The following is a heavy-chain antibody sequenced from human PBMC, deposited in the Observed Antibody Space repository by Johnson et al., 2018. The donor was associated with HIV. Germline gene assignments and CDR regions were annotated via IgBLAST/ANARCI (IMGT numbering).Heavy chain of an antibody. CDR2: ISYDGSNK. CDR1: GFTFSSYA. Sequence: QMQLVESGGGVVQPGRSLRLSCAASGFTFSSYAMHWVRQAPGKGLEWVAVISYDGSNKYYADSVKGRFTISRDNSKNTLDLQMNSLRAEDTAVYYCAREATDSMSWYHDVCDIWGQGTMVTVSS. J-gene: IGHJ3*02. CDR3: AREATDSMSWYHDVCDI. V-gene: IGHV3-30*04. D-gene: IGHD6-13*01.